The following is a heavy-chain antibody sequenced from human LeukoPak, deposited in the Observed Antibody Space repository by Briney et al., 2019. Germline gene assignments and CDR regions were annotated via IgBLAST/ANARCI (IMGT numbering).Heavy chain of an antibody. J-gene: IGHJ6*02. CDR1: GGTFSSYA. CDR2: ISAHNGNT. Sequence: ASVKVSCKASGGTFSSYAISWVQQAPGQGLEWMGWISAHNGNTNYAQKLQGRVTMTTDTSTSTAYMELRSLRSDDTAVYYCARAWAAAGQMDVWGQGTTVTVSS. D-gene: IGHD6-13*01. CDR3: ARAWAAAGQMDV. V-gene: IGHV1-18*01.